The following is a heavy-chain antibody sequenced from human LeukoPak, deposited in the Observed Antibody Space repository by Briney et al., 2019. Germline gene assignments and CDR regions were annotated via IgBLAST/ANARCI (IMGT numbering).Heavy chain of an antibody. Sequence: WASVKVSCKASGYTFTGYNVHWVRQAPGQGLEWMGWISAYNGNTNYAQKLQGRVTMTTDTSTSTAYVELRSLRSDDTAVYYCARDEGYYGSGMKDFDYWGQGTLVTVSS. D-gene: IGHD3-10*01. V-gene: IGHV1-18*04. CDR1: GYTFTGYN. CDR2: ISAYNGNT. J-gene: IGHJ4*02. CDR3: ARDEGYYGSGMKDFDY.